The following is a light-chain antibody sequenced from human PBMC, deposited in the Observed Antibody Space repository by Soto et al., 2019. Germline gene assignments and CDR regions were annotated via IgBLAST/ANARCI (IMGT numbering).Light chain of an antibody. Sequence: SYILTQPPSVSVAPGKTATISCGGNNIGSKGVHWYQQKPGQAPVLVIYSDTDLPPVIPERFSGSNSANMATLTISRVEAGDEADYYCQVWGSGSAHVLFGGGSKVTVL. CDR2: SDT. J-gene: IGLJ2*01. V-gene: IGLV3-21*04. CDR3: QVWGSGSAHVL. CDR1: NIGSKG.